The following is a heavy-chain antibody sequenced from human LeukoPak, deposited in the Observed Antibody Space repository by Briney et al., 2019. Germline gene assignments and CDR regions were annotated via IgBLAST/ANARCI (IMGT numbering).Heavy chain of an antibody. J-gene: IGHJ6*02. CDR1: GFTFSSYA. CDR2: ISGSGGST. D-gene: IGHD3-10*01. Sequence: GGSLRLSCAASGFTFSSYAMSWVRQAPGKGLEWVSAISGSGGSTYYADSVKGRFTISRDNSKNTLYLQMNSLRAEDTAVYYCAKDLNYYSSAPTIYYYYYGMDVWGQGTTVTVSS. CDR3: AKDLNYYSSAPTIYYYYYGMDV. V-gene: IGHV3-23*01.